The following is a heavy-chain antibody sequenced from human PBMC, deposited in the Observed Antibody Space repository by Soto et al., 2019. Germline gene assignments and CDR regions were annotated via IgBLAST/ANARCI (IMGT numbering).Heavy chain of an antibody. J-gene: IGHJ5*02. CDR1: GYTFTNND. CDR3: ARMESFGSLNWFDP. D-gene: IGHD5-18*01. Sequence: ASVNVSCKASGYTFTNNDVSWVRQATGQGLEWMGWMNPGSGDTGYAQKFQGRVTMTRDISIATAYMELNSLTSEDTAIYYCARMESFGSLNWFDPWGQGTLVTVSS. CDR2: MNPGSGDT. V-gene: IGHV1-8*02.